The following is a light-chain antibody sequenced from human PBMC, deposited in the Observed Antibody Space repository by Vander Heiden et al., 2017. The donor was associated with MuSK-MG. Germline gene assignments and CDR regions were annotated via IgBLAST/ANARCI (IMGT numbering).Light chain of an antibody. CDR2: GNT. CDR3: QSFDNSLSAAMV. Sequence: QSVLTQPPSVSGAPGQSVTISCTGDSSNIGAGYDVHWYQQLPGTAPKLLIFGNTNRPSGVPERFSGSKSVTSASLAITGLQAEDEGDYYCQSFDNSLSAAMVFGGGTRLTVL. V-gene: IGLV1-40*01. CDR1: SSNIGAGYD. J-gene: IGLJ3*02.